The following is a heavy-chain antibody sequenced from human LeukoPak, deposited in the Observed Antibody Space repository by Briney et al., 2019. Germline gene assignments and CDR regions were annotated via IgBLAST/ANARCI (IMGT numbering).Heavy chain of an antibody. Sequence: PSETLSLTCTVSGGSISSYYWSWIRQPPGKGLEWIGYIYYSGGTNYNPSLKSRVTISVDTSKNQFSLKLSSVTAADTAVYYCARGDIVVVPAAGDAFDIWGQGTMVTVSS. CDR2: IYYSGGT. CDR3: ARGDIVVVPAAGDAFDI. J-gene: IGHJ3*02. D-gene: IGHD2-2*01. CDR1: GGSISSYY. V-gene: IGHV4-59*01.